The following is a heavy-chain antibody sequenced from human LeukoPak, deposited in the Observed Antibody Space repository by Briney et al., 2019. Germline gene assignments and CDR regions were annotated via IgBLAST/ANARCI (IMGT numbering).Heavy chain of an antibody. CDR1: GYTFTIYA. CDR2: INAGNGNT. J-gene: IGHJ4*02. D-gene: IGHD2-2*01. V-gene: IGHV1-3*01. CDR3: ARIGPGYCSSTSCQLGAPEDY. Sequence: ASVKVSCRASGYTFTIYAMHWVRQAPGQRLEWMGWINAGNGNTKYSQKFQGRVTITRDTSASTAYMELSSLRTEDTAVYYCARIGPGYCSSTSCQLGAPEDYWGQGTLVTVSS.